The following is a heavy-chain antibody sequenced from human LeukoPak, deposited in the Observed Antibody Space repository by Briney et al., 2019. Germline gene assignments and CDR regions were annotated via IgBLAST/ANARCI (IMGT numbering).Heavy chain of an antibody. CDR1: GFSFSSYA. D-gene: IGHD2-15*01. CDR2: IRGSGVST. Sequence: PGGSLRLSCAASGFSFSSYAMSWVRQAPGKGLEWVSGIRGSGVSTYYADSVKGRFTISRDNSKNTLYVQMNSLRAEDTAVYYCAKARGFCSGGSCYNPFDPWGQGTLVTVSS. J-gene: IGHJ5*02. V-gene: IGHV3-23*01. CDR3: AKARGFCSGGSCYNPFDP.